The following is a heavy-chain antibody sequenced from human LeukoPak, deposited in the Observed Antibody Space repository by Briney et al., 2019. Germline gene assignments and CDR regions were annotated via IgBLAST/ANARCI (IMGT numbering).Heavy chain of an antibody. J-gene: IGHJ4*02. V-gene: IGHV3-9*03. D-gene: IGHD1-26*01. CDR1: GFTFDDYA. CDR2: ISWNSGSI. Sequence: GGSLRLSCAASGFTFDDYAMHWVRQAPGKGLEWVSGISWNSGSIGYADSVKGRFTISRDNSKNTLYLQMGSLRAEDMAVYYCAKEEGSGTYAYWGQGTLVTVSS. CDR3: AKEEGSGTYAY.